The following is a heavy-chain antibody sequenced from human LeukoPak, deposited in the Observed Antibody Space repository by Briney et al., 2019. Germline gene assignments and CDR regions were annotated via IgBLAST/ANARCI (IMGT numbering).Heavy chain of an antibody. CDR1: GFTFSSYW. CDR2: IKQDGSEK. J-gene: IGHJ4*02. CDR3: ARDTYYYDSSGYYFVGYFDY. V-gene: IGHV3-7*01. D-gene: IGHD3-22*01. Sequence: PGGSLRLSCAASGFTFSSYWMSWVRQAPGKGLEWVANIKQDGSEKYYVDSVKGRFTISRDNAKNSLYLQMNSLRAEDTAVYYCARDTYYYDSSGYYFVGYFDYWGQGTLVTVSS.